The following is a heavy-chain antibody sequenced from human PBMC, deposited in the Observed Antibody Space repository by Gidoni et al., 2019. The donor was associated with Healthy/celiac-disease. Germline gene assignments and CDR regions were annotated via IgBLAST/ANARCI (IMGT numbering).Heavy chain of an antibody. V-gene: IGHV3-23*04. J-gene: IGHJ6*03. CDR3: AKGGITGTMSVVDYYYMDV. CDR2: ISGSGGST. D-gene: IGHD1-7*01. Sequence: EVQLVESGGGLVQPGGSLRLSCAASGFTFSSYAMSWVRQAPGKGLELVSVISGSGGSTYYADYVKGRFTISRDNSKNTLYLQMNSLRAEDTAVYYCAKGGITGTMSVVDYYYMDVWGKGTTVTVSS. CDR1: GFTFSSYA.